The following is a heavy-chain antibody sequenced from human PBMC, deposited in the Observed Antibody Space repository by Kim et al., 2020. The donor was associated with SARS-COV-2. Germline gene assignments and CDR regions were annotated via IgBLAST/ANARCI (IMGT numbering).Heavy chain of an antibody. CDR1: GFTFSSYG. V-gene: IGHV3-33*08. CDR2: IRGNGGSK. J-gene: IGHJ6*02. Sequence: GGSLRLSCAASGFTFSSYGMSWVRQAPGKGLEWVAAIRGNGGSKYYADSVKGRFTISRDNSKNTLYLQMNSLRAEDTAVYYCAGATGVYYYCIEFWGHGT. D-gene: IGHD3-10*01. CDR3: AGATGVYYYCIEF.